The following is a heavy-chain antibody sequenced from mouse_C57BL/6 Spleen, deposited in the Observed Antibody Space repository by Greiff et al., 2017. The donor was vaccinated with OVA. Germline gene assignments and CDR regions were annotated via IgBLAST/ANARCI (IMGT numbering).Heavy chain of an antibody. CDR3: TPTVVATRYFDV. V-gene: IGHV1-5*01. CDR1: GYTFTSYW. D-gene: IGHD1-1*01. J-gene: IGHJ1*03. CDR2: IYPGNSDT. Sequence: VQLKESGTVLARPGASVKMSCKTSGYTFTSYWMHWVKQRPGQGLEWIGAIYPGNSDTSYNQKFKGKAKLTAVTSASTAYMELSSLTNEDSAVYYGTPTVVATRYFDVWGTGTTVTVSS.